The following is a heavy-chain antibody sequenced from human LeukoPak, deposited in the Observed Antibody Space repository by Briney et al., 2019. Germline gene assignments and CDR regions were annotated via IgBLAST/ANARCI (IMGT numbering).Heavy chain of an antibody. J-gene: IGHJ4*02. CDR1: GFTFSSYG. CDR3: AKDVAAVAGYFDY. V-gene: IGHV3-33*06. Sequence: PGRSLRLSCAASGFTFSSYGMHWVRQAPGKGLEWVAVIWYDGSNKYYADSVKGRFTISRDNSKNTLYLQMNGLRAEDTAVYYCAKDVAAVAGYFDYWGQGTLVTVSS. D-gene: IGHD6-19*01. CDR2: IWYDGSNK.